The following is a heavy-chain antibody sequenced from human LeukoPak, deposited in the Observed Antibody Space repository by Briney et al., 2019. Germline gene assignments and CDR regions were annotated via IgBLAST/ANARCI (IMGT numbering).Heavy chain of an antibody. J-gene: IGHJ4*02. Sequence: GGSLRLSCAASGFTFSTSWMHWVRQAPGKGLEWVSVISGSGSSTDYADSVKGRFTISRDNSKNTLYLQMSSLRAEDTGVYYCAKSFGPVIAAAGTGADWGQGTLVTVSS. CDR1: GFTFSTSW. CDR2: ISGSGSST. V-gene: IGHV3-23*01. CDR3: AKSFGPVIAAAGTGAD. D-gene: IGHD6-13*01.